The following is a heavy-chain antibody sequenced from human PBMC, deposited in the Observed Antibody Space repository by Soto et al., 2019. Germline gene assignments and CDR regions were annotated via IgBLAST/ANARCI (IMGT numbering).Heavy chain of an antibody. V-gene: IGHV1-2*06. J-gene: IGHJ4*02. CDR3: ASDGNFVLRGYSFGFDF. Sequence: PSVKVSCTASGYRFTTFYIHWVRQAPGQGLERRGRMNVDTGGTTYAQKFQGRVTMTRDTSISTAYMEVTNVKSDDTAIYYCASDGNFVLRGYSFGFDFWGQGTRVTVSS. D-gene: IGHD5-18*01. CDR1: GYRFTTFY. CDR2: MNVDTGGT.